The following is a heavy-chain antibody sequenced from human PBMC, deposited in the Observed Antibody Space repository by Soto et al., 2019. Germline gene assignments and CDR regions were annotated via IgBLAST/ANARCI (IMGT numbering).Heavy chain of an antibody. Sequence: SETLSLTCTVSGDSISGGASFWSWIPQPPGKGLEWIANVYYSGSSYSNPSLRSRITISVDTSGNQFSLKLSSVTAADTAVYFCARTYCTTTACQAHGIDVWGQGTTVTVSS. CDR1: GDSISGGASF. CDR3: ARTYCTTTACQAHGIDV. CDR2: VYYSGSS. D-gene: IGHD1-26*01. V-gene: IGHV4-30-4*02. J-gene: IGHJ6*02.